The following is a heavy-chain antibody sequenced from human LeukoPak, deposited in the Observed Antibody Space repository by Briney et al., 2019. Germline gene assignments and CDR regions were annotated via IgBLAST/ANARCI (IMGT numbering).Heavy chain of an antibody. CDR3: ASGTTDIVVVPATLRNYYFDY. CDR1: GYTFTSYA. D-gene: IGHD2-2*01. Sequence: ASVKVSCKASGYTFTSYAMNWVRQAPGQGLEWMGLINPSGGSTNYAQKFQGRVTITADKSTSTAYMELSSLRSEDTAVYYCASGTTDIVVVPATLRNYYFDYWGQGTLVTVSS. J-gene: IGHJ4*02. CDR2: INPSGGST. V-gene: IGHV1-46*01.